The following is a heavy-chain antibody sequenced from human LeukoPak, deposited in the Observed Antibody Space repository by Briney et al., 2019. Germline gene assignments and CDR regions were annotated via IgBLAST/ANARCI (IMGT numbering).Heavy chain of an antibody. D-gene: IGHD5-24*01. J-gene: IGHJ5*02. CDR2: IYSGGST. Sequence: PGGSLRLSCAASGFTVSSNYMSWVRPAPGKGLEWVSVIYSGGSTYYADSVKARFTISRDNSKNTLYLQMNSLRAEDTAVYYCARVAVEMATISWFDPWGQGTLVTVSS. CDR1: GFTVSSNY. V-gene: IGHV3-66*01. CDR3: ARVAVEMATISWFDP.